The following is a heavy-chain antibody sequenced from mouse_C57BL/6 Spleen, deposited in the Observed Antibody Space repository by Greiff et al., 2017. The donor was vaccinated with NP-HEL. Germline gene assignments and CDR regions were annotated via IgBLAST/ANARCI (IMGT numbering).Heavy chain of an antibody. V-gene: IGHV5-17*01. CDR2: ISSGSSTI. Sequence: EVKLMESGGGLVKPGGSLKLSCAASGFTFSDYGMHWVRQAPEKGLEWVAYISSGSSTIYYADTVKGRFTISRDNAKNTLFLQMTSLRSEDTAMYYCARPGDYDRVFAYWGQGTLVTVSA. J-gene: IGHJ3*01. D-gene: IGHD2-4*01. CDR3: ARPGDYDRVFAY. CDR1: GFTFSDYG.